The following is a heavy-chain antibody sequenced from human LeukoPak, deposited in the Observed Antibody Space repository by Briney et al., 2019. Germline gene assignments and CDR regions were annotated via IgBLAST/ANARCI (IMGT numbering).Heavy chain of an antibody. D-gene: IGHD3-16*01. CDR1: GFTLSNNY. CDR3: AGRRVLDASFDY. J-gene: IGHJ4*02. V-gene: IGHV3-66*02. CDR2: IYSGDNT. Sequence: GGSLRLSCAASGFTLSNNYMRWVRQAPGKGLGWVSVIYSGDNTYYVESVKGRFTISRDNSKTTLFLQMNRLRAEDTAVYYCAGRRVLDASFDYWGQGTLVTVSS.